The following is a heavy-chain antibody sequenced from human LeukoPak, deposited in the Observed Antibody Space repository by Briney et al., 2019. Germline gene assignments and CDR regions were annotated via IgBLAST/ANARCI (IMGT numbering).Heavy chain of an antibody. Sequence: ASVPVSYPASGYTFTNYDIHWVRQAPGQGLAWMGWMNPNSGNTGYTQKCQGRVTMTRDTSISTAYMELRRLRSEDTAVYYCARGRDSSSWYEAFGYWGQGTLVTVS. CDR1: GYTFTNYD. D-gene: IGHD6-13*01. CDR2: MNPNSGNT. J-gene: IGHJ4*02. V-gene: IGHV1-8*01. CDR3: ARGRDSSSWYEAFGY.